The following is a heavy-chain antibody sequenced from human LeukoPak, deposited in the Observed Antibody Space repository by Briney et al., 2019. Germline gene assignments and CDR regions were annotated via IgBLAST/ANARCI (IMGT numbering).Heavy chain of an antibody. J-gene: IGHJ6*04. CDR2: ISRSGRTI. V-gene: IGHV3-48*03. Sequence: GGSLRLSCAVSGFTFSSYEMNWVRQAPGKGLEGVSYISRSGRTIYYADSVQGRLTMYRDNARDSLYLKMNSLKVEETGVYYCARDYYDILPGYSIRRYGMDVWGKGTTVTVSS. D-gene: IGHD3-9*01. CDR1: GFTFSSYE. CDR3: ARDYYDILPGYSIRRYGMDV.